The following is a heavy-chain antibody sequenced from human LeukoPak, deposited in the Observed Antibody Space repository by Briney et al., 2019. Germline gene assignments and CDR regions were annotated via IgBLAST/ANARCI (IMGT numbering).Heavy chain of an antibody. D-gene: IGHD3-22*01. CDR3: ARESAVAYYYDSSGYPSDY. Sequence: PGGSLRLSCTASGFTFSNFWMGWVRQAPGKGLEWVANIKQDETEKFYLGSVKGRFTISRDNAKNSLYLQMNSLRAEDTAVYYCARESAVAYYYDSSGYPSDYWGQGTLVTVSS. CDR2: IKQDETEK. J-gene: IGHJ4*02. V-gene: IGHV3-7*03. CDR1: GFTFSNFW.